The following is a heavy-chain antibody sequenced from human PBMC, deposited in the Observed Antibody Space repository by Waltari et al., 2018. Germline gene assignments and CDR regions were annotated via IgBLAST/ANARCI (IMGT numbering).Heavy chain of an antibody. CDR3: ARGRGGSGSYYEPPAGLDP. V-gene: IGHV1-69*04. CDR2: IIPILGIA. D-gene: IGHD3-10*01. J-gene: IGHJ5*02. Sequence: QVQLVQSGAEVKKPGSSVKVSCKASGGTFSSYAISWVRQAPGQGLEWMGGIIPILGIANYAQKCQGRVTITADESTSTAYMELSSLRSEDTAVYYCARGRGGSGSYYEPPAGLDPWGQGTLVTVSS. CDR1: GGTFSSYA.